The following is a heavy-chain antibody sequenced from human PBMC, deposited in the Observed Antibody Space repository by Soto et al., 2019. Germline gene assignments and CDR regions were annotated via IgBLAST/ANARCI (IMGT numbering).Heavy chain of an antibody. Sequence: EVQLVESGGGLVQPGGSLRLSCAASGFTVSSSYLYWVRQAPGKGLEWVSSIYKSGDTYYADSVKGRFTISRDNYKSTLFLQMNSLRAEDTAVYYCERGTVGTNPNWLGPWGQGTLVTVSS. D-gene: IGHD1-26*01. CDR3: ERGTVGTNPNWLGP. J-gene: IGHJ5*02. CDR1: GFTVSSSY. V-gene: IGHV3-66*01. CDR2: IYKSGDT.